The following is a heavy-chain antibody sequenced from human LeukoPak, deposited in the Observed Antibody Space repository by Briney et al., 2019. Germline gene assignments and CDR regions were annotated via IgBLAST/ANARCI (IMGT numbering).Heavy chain of an antibody. V-gene: IGHV4-34*01. J-gene: IGHJ5*02. CDR3: ARESSGYYLRFWFDP. CDR1: GGSFSGYY. D-gene: IGHD3-22*01. Sequence: SETLSLTCAVYGGSFSGYYWSWIRQPPGKGLEWIGEINHSGSTYYNPSLKSRVTISVDTSKNQFSLKLSSVTAADTAVYYCARESSGYYLRFWFDPWGQGTLVTVSS. CDR2: INHSGST.